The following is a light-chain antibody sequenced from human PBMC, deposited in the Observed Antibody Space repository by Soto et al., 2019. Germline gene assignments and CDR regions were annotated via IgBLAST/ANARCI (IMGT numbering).Light chain of an antibody. CDR3: QQYNNWPIT. CDR2: GAS. Sequence: EIVMTQSPATLSVSPGERATLSCRASQSVSNNLAWYQQKRGQAPRLLIYGASTRATGIPARFSGSGSGTEFTLIISSLQSEDFAVYYCQQYNNWPITFGQGTRLEIK. V-gene: IGKV3-15*01. CDR1: QSVSNN. J-gene: IGKJ5*01.